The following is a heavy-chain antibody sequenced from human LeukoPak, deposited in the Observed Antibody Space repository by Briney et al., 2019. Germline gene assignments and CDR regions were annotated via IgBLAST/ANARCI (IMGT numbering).Heavy chain of an antibody. V-gene: IGHV3-49*04. CDR2: IRSKAYGGTT. CDR3: TSRGDYDDYRHY. Sequence: GGSLRLSCTASGFTFGDYAMSWVRQAPGKGLEWVGFIRSKAYGGTTEYAASVKGRFTISRDDSKSIAYLQMNSLKTEDTAVYYCTSRGDYDDYRHYWGQGTLVTVSS. J-gene: IGHJ4*02. CDR1: GFTFGDYA. D-gene: IGHD4-17*01.